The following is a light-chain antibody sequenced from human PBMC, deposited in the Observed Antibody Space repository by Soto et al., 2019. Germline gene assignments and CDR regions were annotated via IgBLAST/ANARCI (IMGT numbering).Light chain of an antibody. CDR3: QQRSNWPRWT. J-gene: IGKJ1*01. Sequence: EIVLTQSPATLSLSPGERATLSCRASQSVSSYLAWYQQKPGQAPRLLIYDASNRATGIPARFSRSGSGTAFTLTISSLEPEDFAVYYCQQRSNWPRWTFGQGTKVEIK. CDR2: DAS. V-gene: IGKV3-11*01. CDR1: QSVSSY.